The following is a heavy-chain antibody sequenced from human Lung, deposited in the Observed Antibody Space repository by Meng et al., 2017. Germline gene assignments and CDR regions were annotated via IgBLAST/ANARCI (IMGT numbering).Heavy chain of an antibody. Sequence: EVEWCGVAVVLVPPGGSVRPSCAASGFTFTDHWMHWVRQGPGKGLVWVSRINRDGTKPTYADSVKGRFTISRDNAKNTLYLQMNNLRAEDTAFYYCTNDRLNHWGQGALVTVSS. CDR3: TNDRLNH. CDR2: INRDGTKP. J-gene: IGHJ1*01. D-gene: IGHD1-1*01. CDR1: GFTFTDHW. V-gene: IGHV3-74*01.